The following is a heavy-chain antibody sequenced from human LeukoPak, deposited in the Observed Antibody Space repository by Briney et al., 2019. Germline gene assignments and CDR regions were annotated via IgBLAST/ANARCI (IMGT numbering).Heavy chain of an antibody. CDR1: GASLSSGSNY. V-gene: IGHV4-39*07. D-gene: IGHD3-10*01. J-gene: IGHJ3*02. CDR3: ARSDGYGLVGI. Sequence: SETLSLTCSVSGASLSSGSNYWGWLRQPPGKPLEWIGSIYSSGSTYYNPSLESRVIIIIDTPKNHFSLTLSSVTAADTAVYYCARSDGYGLVGIWGQGTMVTVSS. CDR2: IYSSGST.